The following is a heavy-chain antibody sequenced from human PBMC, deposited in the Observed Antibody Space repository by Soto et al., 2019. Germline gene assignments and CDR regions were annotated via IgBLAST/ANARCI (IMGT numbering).Heavy chain of an antibody. CDR3: TNSGWSFDY. CDR2: IYSGGTT. D-gene: IGHD6-19*01. V-gene: IGHV3-66*01. J-gene: IGHJ4*02. CDR1: GFTVSSNY. Sequence: EVQLVESGGGLVQPGGSLRLSCAASGFTVSSNYMSWVRQAPGKGLEWVSIIYSGGTTYYADSVKGRFTISRDNSKNTLDLQMNSLRAEDTAVYYCTNSGWSFDYWGQGTLVTVSS.